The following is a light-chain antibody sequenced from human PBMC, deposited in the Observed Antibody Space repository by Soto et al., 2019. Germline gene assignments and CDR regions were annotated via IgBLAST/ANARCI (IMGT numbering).Light chain of an antibody. J-gene: IGLJ2*01. CDR2: STN. CDR1: SGSVSTSYY. V-gene: IGLV8-61*01. Sequence: QTVVTQEQSFSVSPGGTVTLTCGLSSGSVSTSYYPSWYQQTPGQAPRTLIYSTNTRSSGVPDRFSGSILGNKAALTITGAQADDESDYYCVLYMGSGSVVFGGGTKLTAL. CDR3: VLYMGSGSVV.